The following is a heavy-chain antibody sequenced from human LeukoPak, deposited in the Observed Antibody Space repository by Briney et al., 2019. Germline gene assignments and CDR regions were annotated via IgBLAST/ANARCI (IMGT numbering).Heavy chain of an antibody. CDR2: IWYDGSNK. J-gene: IGHJ4*02. CDR3: AREGGGSGWYFHY. V-gene: IGHV3-33*01. CDR1: GFTFSSYG. Sequence: GRSLRLSCAASGFTFSSYGMHWVRQAPGKGLEWVAVIWYDGSNKYYADSVKGRFTISRDNSKNTLYLQMNSLRAEGTAVYYCAREGGGSGWYFHYWGQGTLVTVSS. D-gene: IGHD6-19*01.